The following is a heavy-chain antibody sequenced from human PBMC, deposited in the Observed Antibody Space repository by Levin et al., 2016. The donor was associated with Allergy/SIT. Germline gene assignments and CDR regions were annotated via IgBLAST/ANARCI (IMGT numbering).Heavy chain of an antibody. CDR3: ARRRAAYSSGRHLDY. Sequence: RQAPGKGLEWIGSIYYSGTTYYNASLKSRLTISVDTSKDQFSLRLSSVTAADTAVYYCARRRAAYSSGRHLDYWAQGTLVTVSS. CDR2: IYYSGTT. J-gene: IGHJ4*02. V-gene: IGHV4-39*01. D-gene: IGHD6-19*01.